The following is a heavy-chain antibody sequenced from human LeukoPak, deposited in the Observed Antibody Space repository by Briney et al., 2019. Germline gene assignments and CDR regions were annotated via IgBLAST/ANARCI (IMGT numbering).Heavy chain of an antibody. CDR3: ARDCSSTSCYCDY. V-gene: IGHV3-11*06. D-gene: IGHD2-2*01. Sequence: GGSLRLSCAASRFTFSDYYMSWLRQAPGKGLEWVSYISSSSYTNYADSVKGRFTISRDNARNSLYLQMNSLRAEDTAVYFCARDCSSTSCYCDYWGQGTLVTVSS. CDR2: ISSSSYT. J-gene: IGHJ4*02. CDR1: RFTFSDYY.